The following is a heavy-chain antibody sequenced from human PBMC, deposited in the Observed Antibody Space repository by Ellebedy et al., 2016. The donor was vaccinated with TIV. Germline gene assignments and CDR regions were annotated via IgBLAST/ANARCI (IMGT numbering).Heavy chain of an antibody. Sequence: ASVKVSXKASGYSFTAYYMHWVRQAPGQGLEWMGWIDPNSGGTDYSQKFQGRVTMTRDTSISTAYMELSSLRSDDTAVYYCARGTSEQQLAPYWGQGTLITVSS. CDR1: GYSFTAYY. J-gene: IGHJ4*02. CDR2: IDPNSGGT. CDR3: ARGTSEQQLAPY. D-gene: IGHD6-13*01. V-gene: IGHV1-2*02.